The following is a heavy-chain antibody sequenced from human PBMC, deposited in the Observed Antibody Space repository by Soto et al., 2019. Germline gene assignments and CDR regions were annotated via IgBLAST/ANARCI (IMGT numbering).Heavy chain of an antibody. CDR1: GGSISSGGYY. J-gene: IGHJ4*02. CDR3: ARVDTAMVNYFDY. D-gene: IGHD5-18*01. V-gene: IGHV4-31*03. CDR2: IYYSGST. Sequence: SETLSLTCTVSGGSISSGGYYWSWIRQHPGKGLEWIGYIYYSGSTYYNPSLKSRVTISVDTSKNQFSLKLSSVTAADTAVYYCARVDTAMVNYFDYWGQGTLVTVSS.